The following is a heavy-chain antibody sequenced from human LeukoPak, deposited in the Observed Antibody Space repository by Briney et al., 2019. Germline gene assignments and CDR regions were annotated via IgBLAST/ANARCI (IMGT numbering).Heavy chain of an antibody. CDR3: AGSIAVAGTIDY. CDR2: IWYDGSNK. CDR1: GFTFSSYG. D-gene: IGHD6-19*01. J-gene: IGHJ4*02. V-gene: IGHV3-33*01. Sequence: GGSLRLSCAASGFTFSSYGMHWVRQAPGKGLEWVAVIWYDGSNKYYADSVKGRFTISRDNSKNTLYLQMNSLRAEDTAVYYCAGSIAVAGTIDYWGEGTLVTVSS.